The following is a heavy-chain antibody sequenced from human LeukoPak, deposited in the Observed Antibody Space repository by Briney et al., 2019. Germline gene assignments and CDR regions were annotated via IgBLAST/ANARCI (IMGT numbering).Heavy chain of an antibody. CDR3: ARARGAGPGGHFDY. J-gene: IGHJ4*02. D-gene: IGHD6-19*01. CDR1: GFSFSDNY. CDR2: ISNSGSYT. V-gene: IGHV3-11*05. Sequence: GGSLRLSCAASGFSFSDNYMSWIRQAPGKGLEWVSYISNSGSYTNYPDSVKGRFTISRDNAKNSLYLQMNSLRDENTAVYYCARARGAGPGGHFDYWGQGTLVTVSS.